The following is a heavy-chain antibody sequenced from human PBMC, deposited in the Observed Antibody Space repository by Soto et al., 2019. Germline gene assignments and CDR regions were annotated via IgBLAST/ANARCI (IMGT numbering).Heavy chain of an antibody. CDR1: GFKFDDYA. CDR3: AKAWYGAWYFDL. D-gene: IGHD3-10*01. Sequence: EVQLVESGGGLVQPGRSLRLSCAASGFKFDDYAMHWVRQAPGKGLEWVSGISWNSGNIGYADSVKGRFTISRDNVKNSLYLQMNSLRAEDTALYYCAKAWYGAWYFDLWGRGTLVTVSS. V-gene: IGHV3-9*01. J-gene: IGHJ2*01. CDR2: ISWNSGNI.